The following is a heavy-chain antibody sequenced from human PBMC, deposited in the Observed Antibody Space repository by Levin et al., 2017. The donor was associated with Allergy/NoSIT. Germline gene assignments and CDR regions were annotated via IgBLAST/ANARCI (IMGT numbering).Heavy chain of an antibody. J-gene: IGHJ5*02. CDR2: IYYSGAT. CDR1: GGSISSGDYY. V-gene: IGHV4-30-4*01. Sequence: LRLSCTVSGGSISSGDYYWSWIRQSPGKGLEWIGYIYYSGATSYNPSLKSRVFISVDRSKNDFSLRLTSVTAADTAVYYCAREALNDSWFDPWGQGTLVTVSS. CDR3: AREALNDSWFDP.